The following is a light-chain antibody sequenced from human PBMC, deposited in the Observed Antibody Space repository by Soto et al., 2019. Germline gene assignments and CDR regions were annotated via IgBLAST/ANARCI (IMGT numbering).Light chain of an antibody. CDR1: HTIMTY. CDR3: QQYNTYPHT. Sequence: IPMTKCLSTHSACVGYEIGVSVRASHTIMTYLNWYQQKPEKAPRSLIYATSSLQSGVPSRYRGSGCGTHFTLTISSLQPEDFATDYCQQYNTYPHTFGKGTRLDIK. CDR2: ATS. J-gene: IGKJ5*01. V-gene: IGKV1-16*01.